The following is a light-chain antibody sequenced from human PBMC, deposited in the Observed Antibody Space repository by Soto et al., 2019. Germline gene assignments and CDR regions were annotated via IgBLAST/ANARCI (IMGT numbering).Light chain of an antibody. Sequence: DIQWTQSPSFLSASVGDRVTITCRASQGISSYLAWYLQKPGKAPKLLIYAASTLQSGVPSRLSGSGSGTEFTLTISSLQPEDFATYYCQQLNSYPLTFSGGTKVDIK. CDR1: QGISSY. J-gene: IGKJ4*01. CDR2: AAS. V-gene: IGKV1-9*01. CDR3: QQLNSYPLT.